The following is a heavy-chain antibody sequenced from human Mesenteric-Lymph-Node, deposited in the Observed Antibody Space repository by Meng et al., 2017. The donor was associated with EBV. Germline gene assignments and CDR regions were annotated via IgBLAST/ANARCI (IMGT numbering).Heavy chain of an antibody. D-gene: IGHD5-18*01. CDR2: INHSGST. J-gene: IGHJ4*02. CDR3: ARGGGYSYGQPQDL. CDR1: GGSFSGYY. V-gene: IGHV4-34*01. Sequence: QVQLPQWGSGLLQPSEPLSLTCAVYGGSFSGYYWSWIRQPPGKGLEWIGEINHSGSTNYNPSLKSRVTISVDTSKNQFSLKLSSVTAADTAVYYCARGGGYSYGQPQDLWGQGTLVTVSS.